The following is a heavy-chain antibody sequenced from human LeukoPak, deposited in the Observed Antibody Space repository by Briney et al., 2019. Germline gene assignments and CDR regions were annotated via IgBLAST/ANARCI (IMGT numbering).Heavy chain of an antibody. CDR1: GGSISSSSYY. CDR2: IYYSGST. D-gene: IGHD6-6*01. V-gene: IGHV4-39*07. Sequence: SETLSLTCTVSGGSISSSSYYWGWIRQPPGKGLEWIGGIYYSGSTYSNPSLKSRVTISVDTSKNQFSLKLSSVTAADTAVYYCARESTFEYSSSWFDYWGQGTLVTVSS. CDR3: ARESTFEYSSSWFDY. J-gene: IGHJ4*02.